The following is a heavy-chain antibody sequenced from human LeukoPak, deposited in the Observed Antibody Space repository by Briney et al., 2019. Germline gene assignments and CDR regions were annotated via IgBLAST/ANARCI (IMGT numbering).Heavy chain of an antibody. J-gene: IGHJ4*02. CDR2: ISSNGGST. Sequence: GGSLRLPCSASGFTFSSYAMHWVRQAPGKGLEYVSAISSNGGSTYYADSVKGRFTISRDNSKNTLYLQMSSLRAEDTAVYYCVKEVTYYYGSGSYFDYWGQGTLVTVSS. CDR1: GFTFSSYA. D-gene: IGHD3-10*01. CDR3: VKEVTYYYGSGSYFDY. V-gene: IGHV3-64D*06.